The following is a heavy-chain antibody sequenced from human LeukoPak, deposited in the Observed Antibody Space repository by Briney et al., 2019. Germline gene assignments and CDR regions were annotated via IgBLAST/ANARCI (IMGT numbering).Heavy chain of an antibody. Sequence: SGTLSLTCTVSGGYISGSNWWSWVRQSPGKGLEWLGEISHSGNTNYSPSLKSRVTLSVDKSENQFSLWLTSVTAADTAVYYCARESVVRGLDYWGQGTLVTVSS. D-gene: IGHD3-10*01. J-gene: IGHJ4*02. CDR1: GGYISGSNW. CDR2: ISHSGNT. V-gene: IGHV4-4*02. CDR3: ARESVVRGLDY.